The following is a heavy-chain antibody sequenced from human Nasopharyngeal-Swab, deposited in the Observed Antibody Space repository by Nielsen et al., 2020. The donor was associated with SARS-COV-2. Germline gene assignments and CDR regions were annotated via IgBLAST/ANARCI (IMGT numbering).Heavy chain of an antibody. CDR1: GFTFSSYA. D-gene: IGHD1-7*01. CDR2: ISGSGGST. V-gene: IGHV3-23*01. CDR3: AKDTWNYVVGYYYYMDV. Sequence: GESLKISCAASGFTFSSYAMSWVRQAPGKGLEWVSAISGSGGSTYYADSVKGRFTISRDNSKNTLYLQMNSLRAEDTAVYYCAKDTWNYVVGYYYYMDVWGKGTTVTASS. J-gene: IGHJ6*03.